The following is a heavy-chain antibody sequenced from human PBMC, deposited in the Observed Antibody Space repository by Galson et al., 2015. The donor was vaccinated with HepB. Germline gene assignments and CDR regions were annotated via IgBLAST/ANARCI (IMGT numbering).Heavy chain of an antibody. Sequence: SLRLSCAASGFTFSSYGMHWVRQAPGKGLEWVAVISYDGSNKYYADSVKGRFTISRDNSKNTLYLQMNSLRAEDTAVYYCAKDPAGGYFDYWGQGTLVTVSS. V-gene: IGHV3-30*18. CDR2: ISYDGSNK. J-gene: IGHJ4*02. CDR3: AKDPAGGYFDY. D-gene: IGHD4-23*01. CDR1: GFTFSSYG.